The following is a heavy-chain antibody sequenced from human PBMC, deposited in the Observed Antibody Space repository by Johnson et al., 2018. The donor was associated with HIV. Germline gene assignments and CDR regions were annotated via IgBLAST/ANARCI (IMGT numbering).Heavy chain of an antibody. CDR3: AREETPAPAAFDI. CDR2: ISSNGGST. CDR1: GFTFSSYT. D-gene: IGHD2-15*01. Sequence: VQLVESGGGLVQPGGSLRLSCVASGFTFSSYTLHWVRQAPGKGLEYVSAISSNGGSTYYANSVKGRFTISRDNSKNTLYLQMGNLRADDMAVYYCAREETPAPAAFDIWGQGTMVTVSS. V-gene: IGHV3-64*01. J-gene: IGHJ3*02.